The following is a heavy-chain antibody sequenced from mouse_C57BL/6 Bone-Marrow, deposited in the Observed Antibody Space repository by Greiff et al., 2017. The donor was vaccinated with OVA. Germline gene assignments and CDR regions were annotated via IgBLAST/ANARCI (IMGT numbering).Heavy chain of an antibody. V-gene: IGHV5-17*01. CDR2: ISSGSSTI. Sequence: EVKVEESGGGLVKPGGSLKLSCAASGFTFSDYGMHWVRQAPEKGLEWVAYISSGSSTIYYADTVKGRFTISRDNAKNTLFLQMTSLRSEDTAMYYCAKFGMDYWGQGTTLTVSS. D-gene: IGHD4-1*01. CDR1: GFTFSDYG. CDR3: AKFGMDY. J-gene: IGHJ2*01.